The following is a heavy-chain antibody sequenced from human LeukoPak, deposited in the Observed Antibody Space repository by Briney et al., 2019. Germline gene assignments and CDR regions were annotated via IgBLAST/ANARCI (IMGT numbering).Heavy chain of an antibody. CDR1: GESSFSSYY. Sequence: PSETLSLTCAVYGESSFSSYYWSWIRQTPGGALEWIGEINHSGYTNYNPSLKSRVTLSIDTSKNQFSPRVTSVTAADTAVYYCSRQVVGNDYWGQGTLVTVYS. J-gene: IGHJ4*02. CDR3: SRQVVGNDY. CDR2: INHSGYT. V-gene: IGHV4-34*01. D-gene: IGHD3-22*01.